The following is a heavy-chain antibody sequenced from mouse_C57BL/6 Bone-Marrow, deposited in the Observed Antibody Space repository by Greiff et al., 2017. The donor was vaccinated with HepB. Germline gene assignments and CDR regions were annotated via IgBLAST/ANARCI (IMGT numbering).Heavy chain of an antibody. CDR3: AKTGTSDY. Sequence: VQGVESGPELVKPGASVKISCKASGYAFSSSWMNWVKQRPGKGLEWIGRIYPGDGDTNYNGKFKGKATLTADKSSSTAYMQLSSLTSEDSAVYFCAKTGTSDYWGQGTTLTVSS. V-gene: IGHV1-82*01. J-gene: IGHJ2*01. CDR1: GYAFSSSW. D-gene: IGHD4-1*01. CDR2: IYPGDGDT.